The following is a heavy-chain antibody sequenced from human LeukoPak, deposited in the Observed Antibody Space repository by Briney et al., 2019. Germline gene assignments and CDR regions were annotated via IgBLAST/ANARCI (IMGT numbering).Heavy chain of an antibody. CDR2: ITFYNGNT. Sequence: ASVRVSCKAYGYTFSTSGISWVRRAPGQGLEWVGWITFYNGNTNYAPKFRGRVTMTADSSTRTAYVELRNLRYDDTAVYYCARSDSYNNYGMDVWGQGTTVTVSS. J-gene: IGHJ6*02. D-gene: IGHD4-11*01. CDR3: ARSDSYNNYGMDV. CDR1: GYTFSTSG. V-gene: IGHV1-18*01.